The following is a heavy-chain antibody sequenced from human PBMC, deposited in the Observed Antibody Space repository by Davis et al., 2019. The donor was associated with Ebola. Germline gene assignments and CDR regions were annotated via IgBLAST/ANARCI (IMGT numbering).Heavy chain of an antibody. CDR1: GFTFSSYA. CDR3: AKDKNYDFWSGYPHDAFDI. D-gene: IGHD3-3*01. CDR2: ISGSGGST. V-gene: IGHV3-23*01. J-gene: IGHJ3*02. Sequence: GESLKISCAASGFTFSSYAMSWVRQAPGKGLEWVSAISGSGGSTYYADSVKGRLTISRDNSKNTLYLQMNRLRAEDTAIYYCAKDKNYDFWSGYPHDAFDIWGQGTMVTVSS.